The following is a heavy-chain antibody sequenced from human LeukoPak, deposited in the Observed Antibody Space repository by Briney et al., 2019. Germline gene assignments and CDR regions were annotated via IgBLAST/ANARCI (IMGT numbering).Heavy chain of an antibody. D-gene: IGHD3-22*01. J-gene: IGHJ5*02. Sequence: GGSLRLSCAASGFTFSSYAMSWVRQAPGKGLEWVSAISGSGGSTYYADSVKGRFTISRDNSKNTLYLQMNSLRAEDTAVYYCARDRITMIVVVETNWFDPWGQGTLVTVSS. V-gene: IGHV3-23*01. CDR3: ARDRITMIVVVETNWFDP. CDR2: ISGSGGST. CDR1: GFTFSSYA.